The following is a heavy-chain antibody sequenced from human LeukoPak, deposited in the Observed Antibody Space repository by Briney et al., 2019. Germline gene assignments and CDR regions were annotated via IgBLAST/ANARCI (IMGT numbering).Heavy chain of an antibody. D-gene: IGHD3-16*01. CDR3: AEDVGVRYYYYYYMDV. Sequence: GGSLRLSCAASGFTFSIYAMSWVREAPGGGVEGVSAICGSGGSTYYADSVKGRFTISRDNSKNTLYLQMNSLRADDTAVYYCAEDVGVRYYYYYYMDVWGKGTTVTVSS. J-gene: IGHJ6*03. CDR2: ICGSGGST. V-gene: IGHV3-23*01. CDR1: GFTFSIYA.